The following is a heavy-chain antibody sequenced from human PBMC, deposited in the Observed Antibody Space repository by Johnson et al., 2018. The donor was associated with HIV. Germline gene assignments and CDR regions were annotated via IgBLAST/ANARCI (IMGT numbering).Heavy chain of an antibody. V-gene: IGHV3-7*05. J-gene: IGHJ3*02. Sequence: VQLVESGGGLVQPGGSLRLSCAASGFTFSTYWMSWVRQAPGKGLEWVAHIKQDGSEKYYVDSVQGRFTISRDNAKNSLDLQMNSLRAEDTAVYYCAKDRVQWLNAFDIWGQGTMVTVSS. D-gene: IGHD6-19*01. CDR3: AKDRVQWLNAFDI. CDR2: IKQDGSEK. CDR1: GFTFSTYW.